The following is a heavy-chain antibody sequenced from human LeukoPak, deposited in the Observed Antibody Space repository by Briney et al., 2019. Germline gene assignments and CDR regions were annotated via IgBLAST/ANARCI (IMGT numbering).Heavy chain of an antibody. D-gene: IGHD4-17*01. CDR1: GFTFSSYA. J-gene: IGHJ4*02. V-gene: IGHV3-30-3*01. CDR3: ARDKYGDYTFDY. CDR2: ISYDGSNK. Sequence: PGRSLRLSCAASGFTFSSYAMHWVRQAPGKGLEWVAVISYDGSNKYYADSVKGRFTISRDNAKNSLYLQMNSLRAEDTAVYYCARDKYGDYTFDYWGQGTLVTVSS.